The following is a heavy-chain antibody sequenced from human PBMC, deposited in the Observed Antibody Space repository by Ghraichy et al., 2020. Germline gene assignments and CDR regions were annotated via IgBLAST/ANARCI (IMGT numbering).Heavy chain of an antibody. D-gene: IGHD3-10*01. V-gene: IGHV4-34*01. CDR3: ASRYYGSGSYSYAFDT. CDR1: GGSFSVYQ. CDR2: VNPSGST. Sequence: SETLSLTCTVYGGSFSVYQWSWIRQTPGKGLEWIGEVNPSGSTKYNPSLKSRVTISVDTSTNQVSLKMSSVTAAETAMYYCASRYYGSGSYSYAFDTWGQGTMVIVSS. J-gene: IGHJ3*02.